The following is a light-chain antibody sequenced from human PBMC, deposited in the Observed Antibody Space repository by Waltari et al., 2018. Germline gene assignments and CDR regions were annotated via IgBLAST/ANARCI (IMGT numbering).Light chain of an antibody. CDR1: QSVSSNY. CDR3: QQYGSSPRT. J-gene: IGKJ1*01. Sequence: EIVLTQSPGTLSLSPGERATLSCRASQSVSSNYLAWYQHKPGQAPILVIYDASTRATGLPDRFSGRGSGTDFTLTISRLEPEDFAVYYCQQYGSSPRTFGQGTKVEIK. V-gene: IGKV3-20*01. CDR2: DAS.